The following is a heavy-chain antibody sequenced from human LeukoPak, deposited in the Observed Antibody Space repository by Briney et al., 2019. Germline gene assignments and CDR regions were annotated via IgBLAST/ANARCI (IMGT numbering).Heavy chain of an antibody. V-gene: IGHV3-33*08. D-gene: IGHD1-26*01. CDR2: IWYDGSNK. CDR3: TRGGQGGGDY. Sequence: GGSLRLSCAASGFTFSSFGMHWVRHAPGQGLEWVAVIWYDGSNKYYADFVKGRFTISRDNSKNTLHLQMNSLRAEDTAVYYCTRGGQGGGDYWGQGTLVTVSS. CDR1: GFTFSSFG. J-gene: IGHJ4*02.